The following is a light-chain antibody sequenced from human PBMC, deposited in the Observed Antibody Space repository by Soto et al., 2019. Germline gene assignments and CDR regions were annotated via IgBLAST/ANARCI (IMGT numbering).Light chain of an antibody. J-gene: IGLJ1*01. Sequence: QSALTQPASVSGSPGQSITISCTGTSSDVGGYKYVSWYQQHPGKAPKLMIYEVSNRPSGVSDRFSGSKSGNKASLAISGLHPEDEADYYCNSYTSSSSFVFGTGTKVTVL. CDR2: EVS. CDR3: NSYTSSSSFV. CDR1: SSDVGGYKY. V-gene: IGLV2-14*01.